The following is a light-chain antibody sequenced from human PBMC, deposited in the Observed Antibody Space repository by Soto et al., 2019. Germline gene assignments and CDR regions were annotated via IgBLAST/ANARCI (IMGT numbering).Light chain of an antibody. CDR3: QQRSHWPPT. CDR1: QSVSSY. J-gene: IGKJ3*01. V-gene: IGKV3-11*01. Sequence: ESVLTQSPATLSLSPGERATLSCRASQSVSSYLAWYQQKPGQAPRLLIYDASNRATGIPARFSGSGSGTAFTLTSSSLEPEDFAVYYCQQRSHWPPTFGPGTKVDIK. CDR2: DAS.